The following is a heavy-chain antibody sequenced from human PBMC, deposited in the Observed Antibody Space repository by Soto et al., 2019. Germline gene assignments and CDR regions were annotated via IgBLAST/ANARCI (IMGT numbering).Heavy chain of an antibody. CDR1: GYDFTSYW. J-gene: IGHJ4*02. CDR2: IYPGNSDT. D-gene: IGHD1-20*01. V-gene: IGHV5-51*03. CDR3: ARSYNHLSDY. Sequence: EVQLVQSGAEVKKPGESLKISCEGSGYDFTSYWIGWVRQMPGKGLEWMGIIYPGNSDTRYSPSFQGQVTISADKSISTAYLQGSSLKASDTAIYDCARSYNHLSDYWGQGTLVTVSS.